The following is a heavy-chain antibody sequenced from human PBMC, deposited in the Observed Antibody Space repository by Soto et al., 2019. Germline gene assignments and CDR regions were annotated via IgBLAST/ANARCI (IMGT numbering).Heavy chain of an antibody. J-gene: IGHJ4*02. V-gene: IGHV4-31*03. CDR2: IFYSDSF. CDR3: ARAPETPPIFGVVRPCFFDF. Sequence: QVQLQESGPGLVKSSQTLSLTCTVSGGSISSGGSYWSWMRQRPGKGLEWIGYIFYSDSFYYTPSLKGRVVILADTSKNQFTLKLSSVTDADTAVYYCARAPETPPIFGVVRPCFFDFWGQGTLVPVSS. CDR1: GGSISSGGSY. D-gene: IGHD3-3*01.